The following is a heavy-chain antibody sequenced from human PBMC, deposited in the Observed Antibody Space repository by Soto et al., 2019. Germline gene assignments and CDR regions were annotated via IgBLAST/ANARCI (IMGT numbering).Heavy chain of an antibody. CDR3: ARDIGGWNYLKGMDV. CDR1: GFTFSSYA. Sequence: QVQLVESGGGVVQPGRSLRLSCAASGFTFSSYAMHWVRQAPGKGLEWVAVISYDGSNKYYADSVKGRFTISRDNSKNTLYLQMNSLSAADTAVYYCARDIGGWNYLKGMDVWGQGTTVTVSS. D-gene: IGHD1-7*01. CDR2: ISYDGSNK. J-gene: IGHJ6*02. V-gene: IGHV3-30-3*01.